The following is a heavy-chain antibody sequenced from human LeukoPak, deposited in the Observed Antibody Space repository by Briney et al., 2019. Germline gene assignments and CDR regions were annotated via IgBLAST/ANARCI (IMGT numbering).Heavy chain of an antibody. CDR2: IYYSGST. CDR1: GGSFSGYY. CDR3: ARQRNDYGDYGSKSTFDY. D-gene: IGHD4-17*01. V-gene: IGHV4-39*01. Sequence: SETLSLTCAVYGGSFSGYYWGWIRQPPGKGLEWIGSIYYSGSTYYNPSLKSRVTISVDTSKNQFSLKLSSVTAADTAVYYCARQRNDYGDYGSKSTFDYWGQGTLVTVSS. J-gene: IGHJ4*02.